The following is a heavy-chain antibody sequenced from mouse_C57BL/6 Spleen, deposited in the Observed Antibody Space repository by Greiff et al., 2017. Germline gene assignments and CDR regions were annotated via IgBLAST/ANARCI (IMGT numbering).Heavy chain of an antibody. J-gene: IGHJ2*01. D-gene: IGHD4-1*01. CDR2: IDPNSGGT. CDR3: ARNWDEGYFDY. Sequence: QVQLQQPGAELVKPGASVKLSCKASGYTFTSYWMHWVKQRPGRGLEWIGRIDPNSGGTKYNEKLKSKATLTVDKPSSTAYMQLSSLTSEDSAVYYCARNWDEGYFDYWGQGTTRTVSS. CDR1: GYTFTSYW. V-gene: IGHV1-72*01.